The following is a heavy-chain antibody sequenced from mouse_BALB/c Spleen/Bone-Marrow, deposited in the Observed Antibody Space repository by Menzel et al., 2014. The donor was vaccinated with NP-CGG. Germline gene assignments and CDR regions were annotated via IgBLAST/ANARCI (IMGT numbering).Heavy chain of an antibody. CDR3: ARIYFDFDGFAY. Sequence: VQGVESGPGLVAPSQSLSITCTVSGFSLTDCGVSWIRQPPGKGLEWLGVIWGGGSTYYNSALKSRLSISKDNSKSQVFLKMNSPQTDDTAMYYCARIYFDFDGFAYWGQGTLVTVSA. D-gene: IGHD2-4*01. CDR1: GFSLTDCG. V-gene: IGHV2-6-5*01. CDR2: IWGGGST. J-gene: IGHJ3*01.